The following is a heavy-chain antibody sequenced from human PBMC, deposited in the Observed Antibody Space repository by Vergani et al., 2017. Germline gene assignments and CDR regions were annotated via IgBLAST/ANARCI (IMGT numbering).Heavy chain of an antibody. Sequence: EVQLLESGGGLVQPGGSLRLSCAASGFTFSSYAMSWVRQAPEKGLEWVSTISGSGGSTYYADSVKGRFTISRDNFKNTLYLQMNSLRAEDTAVYYCAKGELTYYYESSGSTNWSDPWDQGTLVTVSS. CDR2: ISGSGGST. V-gene: IGHV3-23*01. CDR1: GFTFSSYA. D-gene: IGHD3-22*01. J-gene: IGHJ5*02. CDR3: AKGELTYYYESSGSTNWSDP.